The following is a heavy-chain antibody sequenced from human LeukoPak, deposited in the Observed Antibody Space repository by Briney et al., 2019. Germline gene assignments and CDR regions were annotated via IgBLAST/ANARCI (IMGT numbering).Heavy chain of an antibody. CDR1: GGSISSSSYY. V-gene: IGHV4-39*01. D-gene: IGHD3-22*01. CDR2: IYYSGST. Sequence: SETLSLTCTVSGGSISSSSYYWGWIRQPPGKGLEWIGSIYYSGSTYYNPSLKSRVTISVDTSKNQFSLHLSSVPAADTAVYYCASYYYDSSGYYSYAFDIWAQGTMVTVSS. CDR3: ASYYYDSSGYYSYAFDI. J-gene: IGHJ3*02.